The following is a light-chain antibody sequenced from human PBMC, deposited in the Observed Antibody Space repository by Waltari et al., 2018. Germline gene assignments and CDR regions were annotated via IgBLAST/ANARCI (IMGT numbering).Light chain of an antibody. CDR3: SEQSRNSVVI. V-gene: IGLV2-14*03. J-gene: IGLJ2*01. CDR1: HSDVGGDDA. CDR2: YVT. Sequence: QSALTQPASVSGSPGQSITISCTGSHSDVGGDDAVSWYQDHPGQAPKVIIYYVTNRPSGVSDRFSGSKSGNTASLTISGLQPEDEATYYCSEQSRNSVVIFGGGTKLTVL.